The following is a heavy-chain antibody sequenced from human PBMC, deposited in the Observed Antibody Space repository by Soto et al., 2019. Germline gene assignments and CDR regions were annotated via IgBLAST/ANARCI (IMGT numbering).Heavy chain of an antibody. D-gene: IGHD3-10*01. Sequence: QVQLQESGPGLVKPSQTLSLTCTVSGGSISNDGYYWSWIRQHPGKGLEWIGYIYYSGTTYYDPSLKSRVTISVDTSKNQFYLKLSSVTAADTAVYYCARYGSGSSQGYFDYWGQGTLVTVSS. J-gene: IGHJ4*02. CDR2: IYYSGTT. V-gene: IGHV4-31*03. CDR1: GGSISNDGYY. CDR3: ARYGSGSSQGYFDY.